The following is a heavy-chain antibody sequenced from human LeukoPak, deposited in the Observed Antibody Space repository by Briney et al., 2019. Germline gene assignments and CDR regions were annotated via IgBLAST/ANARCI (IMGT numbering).Heavy chain of an antibody. CDR3: ARDLSWFGEFDY. Sequence: GRSLSLSWAASGCTFSCYGMRWGRQAPGKGLEWVAVIWYDGSNKYYADSVKGRFTISRDNSKNTLYLQMNSLRAEDTAVYYCARDLSWFGEFDYWGQGTLVTVSS. CDR2: IWYDGSNK. CDR1: GCTFSCYG. J-gene: IGHJ4*02. V-gene: IGHV3-33*01. D-gene: IGHD3-10*01.